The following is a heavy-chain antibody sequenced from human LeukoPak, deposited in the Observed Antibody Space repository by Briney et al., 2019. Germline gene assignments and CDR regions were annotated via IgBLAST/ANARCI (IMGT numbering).Heavy chain of an antibody. CDR2: NYYNEST. Sequence: GSLRLSCAASGFTVSSNYMSWVRQAPGKGLEWIGSNYYNESTYYNPSFKSRVTIHVDMSENQFSLRLNSVTAADTAVYYCARGYSTGTPFFDYWGQGILVTVSS. J-gene: IGHJ4*02. V-gene: IGHV4-59*05. CDR3: ARGYSTGTPFFDY. D-gene: IGHD2-8*02. CDR1: GFTVSSNY.